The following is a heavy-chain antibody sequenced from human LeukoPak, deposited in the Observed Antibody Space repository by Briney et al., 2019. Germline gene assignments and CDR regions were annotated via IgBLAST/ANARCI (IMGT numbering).Heavy chain of an antibody. J-gene: IGHJ6*03. CDR2: INQDGSEK. V-gene: IGHV3-7*01. D-gene: IGHD3-3*01. CDR1: GFTFSRYW. Sequence: GGSLRPSCAASGFTFSRYWMSWVRQAPGKGLEWVANINQDGSEKYYVDSVKGRFTISRDSAKKSLYLQMNSLRAEDTAVYYCARDQAFSYYYYFMDVWGKGTTVTVSS. CDR3: ARDQAFSYYYYFMDV.